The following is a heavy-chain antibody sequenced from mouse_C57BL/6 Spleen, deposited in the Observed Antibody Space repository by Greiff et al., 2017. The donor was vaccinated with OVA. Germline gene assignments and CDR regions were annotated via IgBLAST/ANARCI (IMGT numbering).Heavy chain of an antibody. Sequence: QVQLQQPGAELVRPGSSVKLSCKASGYTFTSYWMHWVKQRPIQGLEWIGNIDPSDSETHYNQKFKDKATLTVDKSSSTAYMQLSSLTSEDSAVYYCARGTYYSKESPYFDYWGQGTTLTVSS. D-gene: IGHD2-5*01. J-gene: IGHJ2*01. CDR1: GYTFTSYW. CDR2: IDPSDSET. V-gene: IGHV1-52*01. CDR3: ARGTYYSKESPYFDY.